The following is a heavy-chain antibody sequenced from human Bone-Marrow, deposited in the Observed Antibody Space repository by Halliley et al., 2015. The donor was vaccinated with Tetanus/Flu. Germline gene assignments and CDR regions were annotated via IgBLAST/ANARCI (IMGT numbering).Heavy chain of an antibody. CDR3: ARSGSSGYSHGMDV. CDR1: GFTFRNYG. J-gene: IGHJ6*02. V-gene: IGHV3-33*01. Sequence: LSLTCAASGFTFRNYGMHWVRQAPGKGLEWVAVIWYDGTNEHYVDSVKGRFTISRENSKNTLYLQMTSLRVDDTAVYYCARSGSSGYSHGMDVWGQGTRVTVSS. CDR2: IWYDGTNE. D-gene: IGHD6-19*01.